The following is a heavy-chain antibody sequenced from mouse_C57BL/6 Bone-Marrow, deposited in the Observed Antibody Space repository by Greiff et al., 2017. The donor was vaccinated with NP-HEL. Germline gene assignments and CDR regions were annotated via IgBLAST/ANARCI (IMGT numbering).Heavy chain of an antibody. CDR2: IDPSDSYT. CDR1: GYTFTSYW. J-gene: IGHJ3*01. V-gene: IGHV1-69*01. Sequence: QVQLQQPGAELVMPGASVKLSCKASGYTFTSYWMHWVKQRPGQGLEWIGEIDPSDSYTNYNQQFKGKSTLTVDKSSSTAYLQLSSLTSEDSAVYYCARGGYDGSWFAYWGKGTLVTVSA. D-gene: IGHD2-14*01. CDR3: ARGGYDGSWFAY.